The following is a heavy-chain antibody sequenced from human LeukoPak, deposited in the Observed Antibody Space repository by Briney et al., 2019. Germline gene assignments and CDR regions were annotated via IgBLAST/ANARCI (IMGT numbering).Heavy chain of an antibody. CDR3: GRDQKVGATPFFDMDV. CDR2: FDPEDSET. V-gene: IGHV1-24*01. CDR1: GYTLTELS. D-gene: IGHD1-26*01. Sequence: GASVKVSCKVSGYTLTELSMHWVRQAPGKGLEWMGGFDPEDSETVYAHKFQGRVTIIADKFTNTAYMELSSLRSDDTAVYYCGRDQKVGATPFFDMDVWGQGTTVTVSS. J-gene: IGHJ6*02.